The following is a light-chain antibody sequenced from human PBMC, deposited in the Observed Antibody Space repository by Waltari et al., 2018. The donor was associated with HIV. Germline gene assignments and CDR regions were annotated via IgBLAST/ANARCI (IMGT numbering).Light chain of an antibody. CDR2: EVT. Sequence: QSALTQPASVSGSPGQSLTLSCTGASSDVGPYDLVSWYQHLPGKAPKLMIYEVTKRPSGVSNRFSGSQSGNTASLTISGLQTDDEADYYCCTFAGSSTPVVFGGGTKLTVL. V-gene: IGLV2-23*02. J-gene: IGLJ2*01. CDR1: SSDVGPYDL. CDR3: CTFAGSSTPVV.